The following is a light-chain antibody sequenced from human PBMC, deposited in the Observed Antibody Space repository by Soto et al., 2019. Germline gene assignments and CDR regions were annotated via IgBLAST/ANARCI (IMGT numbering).Light chain of an antibody. Sequence: QSVLTQPASVSGSPGQSITISCTGTSSDVGGYNFVSWYQQHPGKAPKLMIYAVSNRPSGVSRRFSGSKSGNTASLTISGLQAEDEADYYCSSYTSSRAYVFGIGTKVTVL. CDR1: SSDVGGYNF. CDR2: AVS. V-gene: IGLV2-14*01. CDR3: SSYTSSRAYV. J-gene: IGLJ1*01.